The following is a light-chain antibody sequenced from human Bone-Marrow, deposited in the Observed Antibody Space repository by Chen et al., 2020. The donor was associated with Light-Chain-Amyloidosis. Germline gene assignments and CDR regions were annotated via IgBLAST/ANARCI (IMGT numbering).Light chain of an antibody. CDR3: QQSYSNPRT. Sequence: DIQMTQSPPSLSASLGARVTITCRASQNIGTFLHWYQQKSGKAPKLLIFAASTLQGEVPSRFTGSGSGTDFILTINSLQLEDVATYHCQQSYSNPRTFGQGTKVEI. J-gene: IGKJ2*02. V-gene: IGKV1-39*01. CDR1: QNIGTF. CDR2: AAS.